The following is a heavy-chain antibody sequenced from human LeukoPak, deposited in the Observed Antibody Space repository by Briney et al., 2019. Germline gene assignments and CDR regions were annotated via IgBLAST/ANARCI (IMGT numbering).Heavy chain of an antibody. CDR2: IYYSGST. Sequence: TPSETLSLTCTASGGSISSYYWSWIRQPPGKGLEWIGYIYYSGSTNYNPSLKSRVTISIDTSKNHFSLKLSSVTAADTAVYYCARRVRGVNDAFDIWGQGTLVTVSS. J-gene: IGHJ3*02. V-gene: IGHV4-59*12. D-gene: IGHD3-10*01. CDR3: ARRVRGVNDAFDI. CDR1: GGSISSYY.